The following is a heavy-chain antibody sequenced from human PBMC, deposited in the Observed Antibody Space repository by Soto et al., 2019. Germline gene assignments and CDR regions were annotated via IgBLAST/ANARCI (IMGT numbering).Heavy chain of an antibody. Sequence: SETLSLTCTVSGGSISSGDYYWSWIRQPPGKGLEWIGYIYYSGSTHYNPSLKSRVTISVDTSKNQFSLKLSSVTAADTAVYYCARGDIVVVLDYWGQGTLVTVSS. CDR3: ARGDIVVVLDY. D-gene: IGHD2-21*01. J-gene: IGHJ4*02. CDR2: IYYSGST. V-gene: IGHV4-30-4*01. CDR1: GGSISSGDYY.